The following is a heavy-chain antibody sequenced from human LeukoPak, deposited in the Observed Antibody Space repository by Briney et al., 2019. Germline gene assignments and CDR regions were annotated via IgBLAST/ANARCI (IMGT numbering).Heavy chain of an antibody. V-gene: IGHV4-31*03. CDR2: IYYSGST. J-gene: IGHJ3*02. CDR3: ASQYSSSYWLSVGDI. D-gene: IGHD6-13*01. CDR1: GGSISSGGYY. Sequence: SETLSLTCTVSGGSISSGGYYWSWIRQHPGKGLEWIGYIYYSGSTYYNPSLKSRVTISVDTSKNQFSLKLSSVTAADTAVYYCASQYSSSYWLSVGDIRGEGTMVTVSS.